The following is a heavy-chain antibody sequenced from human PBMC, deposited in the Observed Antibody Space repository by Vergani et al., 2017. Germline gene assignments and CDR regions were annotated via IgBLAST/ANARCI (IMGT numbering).Heavy chain of an antibody. CDR1: GDSVSSNSAA. Sequence: QVQLQQSGPGLVKPSQTLSLTCAISGDSVSSNSAAWNWIRQSPSRGLEWLGRTYYRSKWYNDYAVSVKSRITINPDTSKNQFSLQLNSVTPEDTAVYYCAREDYDILTGYQKWDDAFDIWGQGTMVTVSS. V-gene: IGHV6-1*01. D-gene: IGHD3-9*01. J-gene: IGHJ3*02. CDR2: TYYRSKWYN. CDR3: AREDYDILTGYQKWDDAFDI.